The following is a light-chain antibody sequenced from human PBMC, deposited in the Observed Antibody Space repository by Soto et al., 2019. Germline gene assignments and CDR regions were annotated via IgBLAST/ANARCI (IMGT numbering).Light chain of an antibody. CDR3: SSYKSSSTLPYV. CDR1: SSDVGGYNL. V-gene: IGLV2-14*01. CDR2: DVN. Sequence: QPVLTQPASVSGSPGQSITISCTGTSSDVGGYNLVSWYQQYPDKAPKLMIFDVNTRPSGVSNRFSGSKSGNTASLTISGLQAEDEADYYCSSYKSSSTLPYVFGTGTKVTGL. J-gene: IGLJ1*01.